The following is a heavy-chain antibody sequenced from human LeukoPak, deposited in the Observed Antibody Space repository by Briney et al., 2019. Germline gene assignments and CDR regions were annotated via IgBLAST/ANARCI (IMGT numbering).Heavy chain of an antibody. D-gene: IGHD1-26*01. CDR3: AREGIVGATST. CDR2: ISHSGST. Sequence: PSETLSLTCAVYGGSFSGYYWSWIRQPPGKGLEWIGEISHSGSTNYNPSLKSRVTISVDTSKNQFSLKLSSVTAADTAVYYCAREGIVGATSTWGQGTLVTVSS. CDR1: GGSFSGYY. V-gene: IGHV4-34*01. J-gene: IGHJ4*02.